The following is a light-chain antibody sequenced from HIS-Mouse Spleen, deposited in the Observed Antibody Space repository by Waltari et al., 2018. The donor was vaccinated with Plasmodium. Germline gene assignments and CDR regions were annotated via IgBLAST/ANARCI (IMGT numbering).Light chain of an antibody. V-gene: IGLV3-10*01. CDR2: EDS. J-gene: IGLJ3*02. CDR3: YSTDSSGNHRV. Sequence: SYELPQPPSVSVSPGQTARITCSGDALPKKYAYWYQQTSGQAPVLVIYEDSKRPSGISERFSRSSSGTMATLTISGAQVEDEADYYCYSTDSSGNHRVFGGGTKLTVL. CDR1: ALPKKY.